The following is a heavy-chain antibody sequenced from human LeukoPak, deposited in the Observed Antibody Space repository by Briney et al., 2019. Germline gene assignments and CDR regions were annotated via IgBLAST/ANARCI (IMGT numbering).Heavy chain of an antibody. CDR1: GYTFTGYH. J-gene: IGHJ5*02. V-gene: IGHV1-2*02. CDR3: ARGYCTGGSCSGAWFDP. D-gene: IGHD2-15*01. Sequence: ASVKVSCKASGYTFTGYHIHWVRQAPGQGLEWMGWINPNSGGTNYARKFQGRATMTRDTSISTAYIELNSLRSDDTAVYYCARGYCTGGSCSGAWFDPWGQGTLVTVSS. CDR2: INPNSGGT.